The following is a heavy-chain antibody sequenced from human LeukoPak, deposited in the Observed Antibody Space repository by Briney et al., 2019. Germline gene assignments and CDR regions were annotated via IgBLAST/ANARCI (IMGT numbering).Heavy chain of an antibody. J-gene: IGHJ4*02. D-gene: IGHD1-26*01. CDR2: IYPDDSDT. CDR1: GYSFIDYW. Sequence: GESLKISCKGSGYSFIDYWIGWVRQMPGKGLEWMGIIYPDDSDTRYSPFFEGRVTISVDKSISTAYLQWSSLKASDTAMYYCARHVSGSYDYWAQGTLVTVSS. V-gene: IGHV5-51*01. CDR3: ARHVSGSYDY.